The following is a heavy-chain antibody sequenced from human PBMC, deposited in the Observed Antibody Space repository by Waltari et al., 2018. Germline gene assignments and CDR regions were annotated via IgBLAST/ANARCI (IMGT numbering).Heavy chain of an antibody. CDR3: ASMKWELLRGYYYYYGMDV. Sequence: QVQLVQSGAEVKKPGASVKVSCKASGYTFTSYDINWVRQATGQGLEWMGWMNPNSGNTGYAQKFQGRVTITRNTSISTAYMELSSLRSEDTAVYYCASMKWELLRGYYYYYGMDVWGQGTTVTVSS. CDR1: GYTFTSYD. CDR2: MNPNSGNT. D-gene: IGHD1-26*01. V-gene: IGHV1-8*03. J-gene: IGHJ6*02.